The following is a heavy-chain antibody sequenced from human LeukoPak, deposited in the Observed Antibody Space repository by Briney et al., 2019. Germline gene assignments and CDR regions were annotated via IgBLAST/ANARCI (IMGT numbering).Heavy chain of an antibody. CDR1: GFTFSSYA. CDR3: AKLGFFYLDYFDY. D-gene: IGHD3-10*01. J-gene: IGHJ4*02. Sequence: GGSLRLSCAASGFTFSSYAMSWVCQAPGKGLEWVSAISGSGGSTYYADSVKGRFTISRDNSKNTLYLQMNSLRAEDTAVYYCAKLGFFYLDYFDYWGQGTLVTVSS. V-gene: IGHV3-23*01. CDR2: ISGSGGST.